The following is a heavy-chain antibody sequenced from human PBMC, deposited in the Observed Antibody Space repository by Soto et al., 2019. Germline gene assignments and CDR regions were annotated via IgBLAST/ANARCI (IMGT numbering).Heavy chain of an antibody. Sequence: SETLSLTCTVSGGSISSYSWSWIRQPPGKGLEWIGYIYYSGSTNYNPSLKSRVTISVDTSKNQSSLKLSSVTAADTAVYSCAREPLGIRKRYFDLWGRGTLVTVSS. CDR2: IYYSGST. CDR1: GGSISSYS. D-gene: IGHD7-27*01. CDR3: AREPLGIRKRYFDL. J-gene: IGHJ2*01. V-gene: IGHV4-59*01.